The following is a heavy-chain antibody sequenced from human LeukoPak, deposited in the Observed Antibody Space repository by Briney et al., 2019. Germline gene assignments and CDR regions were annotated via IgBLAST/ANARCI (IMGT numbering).Heavy chain of an antibody. V-gene: IGHV4-34*01. Sequence: SETLSLTCAVYGGSFSGYYWSWIRQPPGKGLEWIGTIYYSGSTYYNPSLKSRVTISVDTSKNQFSLKLSSVTAADTAVYYCARYLSSGYDAFDIWGQGTMVTVSS. CDR1: GGSFSGYY. D-gene: IGHD3-10*02. CDR3: ARYLSSGYDAFDI. CDR2: IYYSGST. J-gene: IGHJ3*02.